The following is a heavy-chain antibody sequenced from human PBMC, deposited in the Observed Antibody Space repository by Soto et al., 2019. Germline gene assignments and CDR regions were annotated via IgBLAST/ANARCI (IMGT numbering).Heavy chain of an antibody. CDR3: ARATGVGYYYDSSGYYGY. V-gene: IGHV4-31*03. D-gene: IGHD3-22*01. CDR2: IYYSGST. Sequence: SATLSLTCTVSGGSISSGGYYWSWIRQHPGKGLEWIGYIYYSGSTYYNPSLQSRVTISVDTSKNQFSLKLSSVTAADTAVYYCARATGVGYYYDSSGYYGYWGRGTLVTVSS. J-gene: IGHJ4*02. CDR1: GGSISSGGYY.